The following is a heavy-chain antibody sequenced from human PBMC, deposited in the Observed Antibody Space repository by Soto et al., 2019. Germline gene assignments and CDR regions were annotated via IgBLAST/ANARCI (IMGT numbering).Heavy chain of an antibody. V-gene: IGHV3-23*01. CDR2: ISPTGGSA. CDR1: GFTFNNYA. D-gene: IGHD4-17*01. J-gene: IGHJ3*02. CDR3: ARHQGDKDSGDYVYGFNI. Sequence: EVQLLESGGGLVQPGGSLRLSCAASGFTFNNYAMNWVRQAPGKGLEWVSSISPTGGSAYYADSVKGRLTISRDNSKNTLDLQMNSLRVEDTAIYYCARHQGDKDSGDYVYGFNIRGQGAMVTVSS.